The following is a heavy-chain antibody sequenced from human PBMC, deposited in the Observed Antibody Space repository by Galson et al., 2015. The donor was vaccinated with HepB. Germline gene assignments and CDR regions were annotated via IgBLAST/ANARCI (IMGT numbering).Heavy chain of an antibody. CDR3: ARVSGYYDSSGPGSYFQH. J-gene: IGHJ1*01. V-gene: IGHV4-31*03. CDR2: IYYSGST. CDR1: GGSISSGGYY. D-gene: IGHD3-22*01. Sequence: TLSLTCTVSGGSISSGGYYWSWIRQHPGKGLEWIGYIYYSGSTYYNPSLKSRVTISVDTSKNQFSLKLSSVTAADTAVYYCARVSGYYDSSGPGSYFQHWGQGTLVTVSS.